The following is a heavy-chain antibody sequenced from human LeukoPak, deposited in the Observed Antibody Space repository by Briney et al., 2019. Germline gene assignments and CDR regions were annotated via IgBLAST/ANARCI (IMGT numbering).Heavy chain of an antibody. Sequence: GESLKISCKGSGYSFTSYWIGWVRQMPGKGLELMGIIYPGDSDTRYSPSFQGQVTISADKSISTAYLQWSSLKASDTAMYYCARQGYDILTGPTPVDYWGQGTLVTVSS. J-gene: IGHJ4*02. D-gene: IGHD3-9*01. V-gene: IGHV5-51*01. CDR2: IYPGDSDT. CDR1: GYSFTSYW. CDR3: ARQGYDILTGPTPVDY.